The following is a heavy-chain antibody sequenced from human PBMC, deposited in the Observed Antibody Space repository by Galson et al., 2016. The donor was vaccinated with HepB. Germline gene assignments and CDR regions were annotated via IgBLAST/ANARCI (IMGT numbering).Heavy chain of an antibody. CDR1: GFTFRNYV. CDR2: ISGSGAIT. V-gene: IGHV3-23*01. D-gene: IGHD1-26*01. CDR3: AKDSVSGRYSPYFFDY. J-gene: IGHJ4*02. Sequence: SLRLSCAASGFTFRNYVMSWVRQAPGKGLEWISAISGSGAITNYADSVKGRFTISRDNSKNTLYLQMNSLRVEDTAVYYCAKDSVSGRYSPYFFDYWGQGILVTVSS.